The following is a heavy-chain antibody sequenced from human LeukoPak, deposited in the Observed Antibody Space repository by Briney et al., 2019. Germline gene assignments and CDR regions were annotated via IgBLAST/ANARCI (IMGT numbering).Heavy chain of an antibody. V-gene: IGHV1-46*01. J-gene: IGHJ4*02. CDR2: INPSGGST. CDR3: ARDGYRYGTSSSDY. D-gene: IGHD5-18*01. CDR1: GYTFTSYY. Sequence: ASVKVSFKASGYTFTSYYMHWVRQASGQGLEWMGIINPSGGSTSYAQKFQGRVTMTRDMSTSTVYMELSSLRSEDTAVYYCARDGYRYGTSSSDYWGQGTLVTVSS.